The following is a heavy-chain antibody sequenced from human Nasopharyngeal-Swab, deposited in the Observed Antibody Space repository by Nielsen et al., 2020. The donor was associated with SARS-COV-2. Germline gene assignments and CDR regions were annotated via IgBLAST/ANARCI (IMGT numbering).Heavy chain of an antibody. CDR1: GGTFSSYA. D-gene: IGHD2-2*01. V-gene: IGHV1-69*13. CDR2: IIPIFGTA. Sequence: SVKVSCKASGGTFSSYAISWVRQAPGQGLEWMGGIIPIFGTANYAQKFQGRVTITADESTSTAYMELSSLRSEDTAVYYCARDRYCSSTSCYARFGEPLPYYYCYYGMDVWGQGTTVTVSS. CDR3: ARDRYCSSTSCYARFGEPLPYYYCYYGMDV. J-gene: IGHJ6*02.